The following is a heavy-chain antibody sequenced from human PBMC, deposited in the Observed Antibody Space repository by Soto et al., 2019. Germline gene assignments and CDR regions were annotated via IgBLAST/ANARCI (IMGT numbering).Heavy chain of an antibody. CDR1: GFTFSSYG. CDR2: IRYGGSNK. D-gene: IGHD1-26*01. V-gene: IGHV3-33*01. Sequence: GGSLRLSCAAYGFTFSSYGMHWVRQAPGKGLEWVGDIRYGGSNKYYADSVKGRFTISRDNSKNTLYLQMNSLRAEDTAIYYCAREPSYSGTYIYFDLLGQGTLVTVSS. J-gene: IGHJ4*02. CDR3: AREPSYSGTYIYFDL.